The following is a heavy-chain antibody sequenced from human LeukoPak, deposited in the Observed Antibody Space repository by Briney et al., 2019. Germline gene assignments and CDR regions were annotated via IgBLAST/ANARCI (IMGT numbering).Heavy chain of an antibody. CDR2: IYYSGST. CDR3: AREAVHDNWFDP. V-gene: IGHV4-39*07. CDR1: GDSVRSSSYF. J-gene: IGHJ5*02. Sequence: PSETLSLTCTVSGDSVRSSSYFWAWIRQPPGKGLEWIANIYYSGSTYYNPSLKSRVTITLDTSKNQFSLKLSSVTAADTAVYYCAREAVHDNWFDPWGQGTMVTVSS.